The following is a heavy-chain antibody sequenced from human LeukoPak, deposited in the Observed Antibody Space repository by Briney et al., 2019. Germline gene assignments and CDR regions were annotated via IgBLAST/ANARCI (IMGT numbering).Heavy chain of an antibody. CDR1: GYRFTDYS. CDR2: ISPKSGGT. J-gene: IGHJ4*02. CDR3: ARPQTFGDSPRQGSDS. Sequence: ASVRVSCKASGYRFTDYSIHWVRQAPGQGLEWMGRISPKSGGTMYAQKFQGRVTMTRDTSISTAYMELSRLKSDDTAIYYCARPQTFGDSPRQGSDSWGQGSLVTVSS. V-gene: IGHV1-2*06. D-gene: IGHD2-21*01.